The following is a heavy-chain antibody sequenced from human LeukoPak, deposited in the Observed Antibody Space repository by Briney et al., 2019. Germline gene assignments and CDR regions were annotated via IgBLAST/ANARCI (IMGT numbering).Heavy chain of an antibody. J-gene: IGHJ4*02. CDR1: GLTFSNAW. D-gene: IGHD4-17*01. Sequence: GGSLRLSCIASGLTFSNAWMSWVRQAPGKGLEWVGRIKSKTDGGTTEYAAPVKARFTISIDDSKNTLYLQMNSLKTEDTAVDYCTAVGDYVREASFDYWGQGTLVTVSS. CDR2: IKSKTDGGTT. CDR3: TAVGDYVREASFDY. V-gene: IGHV3-15*01.